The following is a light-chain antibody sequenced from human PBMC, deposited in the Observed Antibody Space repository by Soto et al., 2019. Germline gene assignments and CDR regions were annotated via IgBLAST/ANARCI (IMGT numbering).Light chain of an antibody. CDR3: FSHRSGDSHV. CDR1: SSDIGAYNY. V-gene: IGLV2-14*01. J-gene: IGLJ1*01. CDR2: GVT. Sequence: QSALTQPASVSGSPGQSITISCTGTSSDIGAYNYVSWYQQYPGKAPKLVIYGVTNRPSGVSNRFSGSKTGNTASLTISGLQAEDEADYYCFSHRSGDSHVFGTGTKVTVL.